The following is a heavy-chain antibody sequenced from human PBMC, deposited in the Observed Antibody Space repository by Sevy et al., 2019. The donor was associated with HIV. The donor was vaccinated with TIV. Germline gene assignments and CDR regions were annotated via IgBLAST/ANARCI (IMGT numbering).Heavy chain of an antibody. D-gene: IGHD3-3*01. CDR2: IYIGGST. V-gene: IGHV3-53*01. CDR3: ARGKHISDYYGSFDY. Sequence: GGSLRLSCAASGFAVSSNFMSWVRQAPGKGLEWVSVIYIGGSTYYADSVKGRFTISRDNSKNKLYLQMNSLSAEDTAVYYCARGKHISDYYGSFDYWGQGTLVTVSS. CDR1: GFAVSSNF. J-gene: IGHJ4*02.